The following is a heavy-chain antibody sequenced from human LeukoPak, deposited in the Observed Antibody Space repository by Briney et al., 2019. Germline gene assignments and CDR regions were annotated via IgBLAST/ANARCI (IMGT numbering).Heavy chain of an antibody. J-gene: IGHJ4*02. Sequence: ASVKVSCKTSGYTFTSYGISWVRQAPGQGLEWMGIINPSGGSTSYAQKFQGRVTMTRDTSMSTVYMELSSLRSEDTAVYYCARGLRLGPFDYWGQGTLVTVSS. CDR3: ARGLRLGPFDY. CDR2: INPSGGST. D-gene: IGHD4-17*01. CDR1: GYTFTSYG. V-gene: IGHV1-46*01.